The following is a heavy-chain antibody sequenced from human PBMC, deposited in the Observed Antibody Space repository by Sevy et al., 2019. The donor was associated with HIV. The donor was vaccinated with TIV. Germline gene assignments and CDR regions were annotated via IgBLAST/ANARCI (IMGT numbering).Heavy chain of an antibody. CDR2: FSGKGGST. CDR3: VKDWHSYEYYYFDY. J-gene: IGHJ4*02. V-gene: IGHV3-64D*06. CDR1: GFTFSSFA. D-gene: IGHD5-18*01. Sequence: GGPLKLSCSASGFTFSSFAIHWFRKAPGRGWKYVSAFSGKGGSTYYADSVKGRFTISRDNSKNTLYLQMSSLRAEDTAVYYCVKDWHSYEYYYFDYWGQGTLVTVSS.